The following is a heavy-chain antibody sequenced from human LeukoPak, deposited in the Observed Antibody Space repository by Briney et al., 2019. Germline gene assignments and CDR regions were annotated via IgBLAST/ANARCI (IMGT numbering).Heavy chain of an antibody. V-gene: IGHV3-7*01. CDR3: ARDRGRVVPAAIGY. CDR1: GFTFSSYW. Sequence: GGSLRLSCAASGFTFSSYWMSWVRQAPGKGLEWVANIKQDGSERYYVDSVKGRFTISRDNAKNSLYLQMNSLRAEDTAVYYCARDRGRVVPAAIGYWGQGTLVTVSS. CDR2: IKQDGSER. J-gene: IGHJ4*02. D-gene: IGHD2-2*01.